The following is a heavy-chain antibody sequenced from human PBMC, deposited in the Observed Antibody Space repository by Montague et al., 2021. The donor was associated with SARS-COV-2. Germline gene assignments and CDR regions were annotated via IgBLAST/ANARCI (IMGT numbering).Heavy chain of an antibody. V-gene: IGHV4-34*01. D-gene: IGHD3-10*01. CDR3: ARLRDGVVPSPILGVGPYYSYYYMDV. Sequence: SETLSLTCAVHGGSFSTYSWNWIRQHPGKGLEWIGEIHHGGSTNYNPSLKSRVTISADTSKNQFSLKLTSVAAADTAVYYCARLRDGVVPSPILGVGPYYSYYYMDVWGKGTTVTVSS. J-gene: IGHJ6*03. CDR2: IHHGGST. CDR1: GGSFSTYS.